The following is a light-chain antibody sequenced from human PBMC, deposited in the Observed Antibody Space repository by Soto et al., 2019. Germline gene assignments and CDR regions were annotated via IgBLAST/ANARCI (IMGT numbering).Light chain of an antibody. V-gene: IGKV1-5*01. CDR2: DAS. Sequence: DIQMTQYPSTLSASVGDRVTITCRASYSISSWLAWYQQRPVRAPKLLIYDASSLETGVPSRFSGSGSGTEFTLTVSSLQPDDFAAYHCQQYRTYLTFGGGTMVEI. CDR3: QQYRTYLT. CDR1: YSISSW. J-gene: IGKJ4*01.